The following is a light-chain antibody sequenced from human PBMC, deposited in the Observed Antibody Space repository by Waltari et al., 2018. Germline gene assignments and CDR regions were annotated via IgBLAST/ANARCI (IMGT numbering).Light chain of an antibody. CDR1: DSDVGAYDF. V-gene: IGLV2-14*01. Sequence: QSALTQPASVSGSPGQSITISCSGTDSDVGAYDFVSWYQQHPGKAPHLIIYEVSNRPSVISNRFCDSKSGNTVSLTLSGLQAEDAADYYCSSYTTSSAPGVFGTGTRVTVL. CDR2: EVS. CDR3: SSYTTSSAPGV. J-gene: IGLJ1*01.